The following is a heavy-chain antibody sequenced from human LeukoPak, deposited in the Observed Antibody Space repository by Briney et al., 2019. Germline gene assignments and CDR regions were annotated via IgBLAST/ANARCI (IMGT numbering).Heavy chain of an antibody. CDR2: ISAYNGNT. Sequence: EASVKVSCKASGYTFTSYGISWVRQAPGQGLEWMGWISAYNGNTNYAQKFQGRVTITADKSTSTAYMELSSLRSEDTAVYYCARDSLGAFDIWGQGTMVTVSS. CDR1: GYTFTSYG. CDR3: ARDSLGAFDI. V-gene: IGHV1-18*01. J-gene: IGHJ3*02.